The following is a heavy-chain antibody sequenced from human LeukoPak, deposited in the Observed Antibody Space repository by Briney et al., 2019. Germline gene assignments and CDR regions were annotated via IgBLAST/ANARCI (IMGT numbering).Heavy chain of an antibody. J-gene: IGHJ3*02. CDR1: GFTFDDYA. CDR2: ISWNSGSI. CDR3: AKDGSYYGDDDFDI. V-gene: IGHV3-9*03. D-gene: IGHD1-26*01. Sequence: GRSLRLSCAASGFTFDDYAMHWVRQAPGKGLEWVAGISWNSGSIGYADSVKGRFTISRDNAKNSLYLQMNSLRAEDMALYYCAKDGSYYGDDDFDIWGQGTMVTVSS.